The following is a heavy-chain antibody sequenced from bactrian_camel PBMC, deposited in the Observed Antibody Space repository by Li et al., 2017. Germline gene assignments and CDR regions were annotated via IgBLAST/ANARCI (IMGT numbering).Heavy chain of an antibody. CDR1: TTSLVRFS. CDR3: AATGGTLCRVPWVPSAMGH. CDR2: ITSSDVP. Sequence: VQLVESGGGMTQPGGSLTLSCTDPTTSLVRFSVGWFRQAPGKEREGVAAITSSDVPRYADSVKGRFTIPRDNAKNTVYLQMDNLKPEDTGTYYCAATGGTLCRVPWVPSAMGHWGQGTQVTVS. V-gene: IGHV3S53*01. D-gene: IGHD5*01. J-gene: IGHJ4*01.